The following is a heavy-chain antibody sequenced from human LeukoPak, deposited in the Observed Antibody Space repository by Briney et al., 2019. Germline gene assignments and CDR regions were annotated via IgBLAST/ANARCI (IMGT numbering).Heavy chain of an antibody. D-gene: IGHD3-10*01. CDR3: VRQGVIRSDWFDP. J-gene: IGHJ5*02. CDR2: IYYSGST. V-gene: IGHV4-59*08. CDR1: GGSISSYY. Sequence: SETLSLTCTVSGGSISSYYWSWIRQPPGKGLEWIGYIYYSGSTNYNPSPKSRVTISVDTSKNQFSLKLSSVTAADTAVYYCVRQGVIRSDWFDPWGQGTLVTVSS.